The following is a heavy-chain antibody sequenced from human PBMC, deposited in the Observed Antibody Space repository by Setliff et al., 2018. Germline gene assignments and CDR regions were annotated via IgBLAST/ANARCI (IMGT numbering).Heavy chain of an antibody. CDR1: GYNFITLG. V-gene: IGHV1-18*01. J-gene: IGHJ4*02. Sequence: ASVKVSCKTSGYNFITLGINWVRQAPGQGLEWVGWISPYSGKTDYAQKFQDRVIMTIDSATTTAYMELRSLKSDDTAFYYCARSSAPSVVLAADFDYWGQGTLVTVSS. CDR2: ISPYSGKT. CDR3: ARSSAPSVVLAADFDY. D-gene: IGHD2-21*01.